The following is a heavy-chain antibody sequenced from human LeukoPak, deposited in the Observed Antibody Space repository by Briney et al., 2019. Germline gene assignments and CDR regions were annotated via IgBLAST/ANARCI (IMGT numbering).Heavy chain of an antibody. CDR1: GYXXTSYW. J-gene: IGHJ6*02. CDR3: ARKGSYYYGMDV. V-gene: IGHV5-51*01. Sequence: ESLQIXXKGXGYXXTSYWIGXVRQMPGKGLEWMGIIYPGDSDTRYSPSFQGQVTISADKSISTAYLQWSSLKASDTAMYYCARKGSYYYGMDVWGQGTTVTVSS. D-gene: IGHD1-26*01. CDR2: IYPGDSDT.